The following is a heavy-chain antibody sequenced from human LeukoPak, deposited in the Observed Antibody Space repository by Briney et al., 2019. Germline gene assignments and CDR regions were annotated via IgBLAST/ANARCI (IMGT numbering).Heavy chain of an antibody. J-gene: IGHJ4*02. D-gene: IGHD6-13*01. Sequence: SETLSLTGTVSGVSSYSYYWIWLPPPPGKGLEGIGYIYDSGTTNYNPSLKSQVTISVDTTKNQFSLKLSSVTAADTGVYYCARGVYIAAAQYGYWGQGTLVTVSS. CDR3: ARGVYIAAAQYGY. V-gene: IGHV4-59*01. CDR2: IYDSGTT. CDR1: GVSSYSYY.